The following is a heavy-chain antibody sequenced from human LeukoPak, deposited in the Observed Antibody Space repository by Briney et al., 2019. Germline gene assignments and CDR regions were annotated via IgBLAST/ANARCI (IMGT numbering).Heavy chain of an antibody. Sequence: SVKVSCKASGGTFSSYAISWVRQAPGQGLEWMGGIIPIFGTANYAQKFQGRVTITADKSTSTAYMELSSLRSEDTAVYYCARTAAAGTKPFDYWGQGTLVTVSS. CDR3: ARTAAAGTKPFDY. V-gene: IGHV1-69*06. CDR1: GGTFSSYA. D-gene: IGHD6-13*01. CDR2: IIPIFGTA. J-gene: IGHJ4*02.